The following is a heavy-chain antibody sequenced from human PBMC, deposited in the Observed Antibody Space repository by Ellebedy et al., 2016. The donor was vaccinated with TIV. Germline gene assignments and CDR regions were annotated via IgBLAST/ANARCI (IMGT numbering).Heavy chain of an antibody. J-gene: IGHJ4*02. CDR1: GYSFTSYW. V-gene: IGHV5-51*01. CDR3: ARLMWWFGELGGFDY. D-gene: IGHD3-10*01. CDR2: IYPGDSDT. Sequence: GGSLRLSCKGSGYSFTSYWIGWVRQMPGKGLEWMGIIYPGDSDTRSSPSFQGQVTISADKSIRTAYLQWSSLKASDTAMYYCARLMWWFGELGGFDYWGQGTLVTVSS.